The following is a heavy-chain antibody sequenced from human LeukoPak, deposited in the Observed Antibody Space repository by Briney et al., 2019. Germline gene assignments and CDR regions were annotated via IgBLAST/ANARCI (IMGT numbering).Heavy chain of an antibody. CDR3: AKGGGYEAQYYYYYLDV. CDR1: EFIFSGYD. J-gene: IGHJ6*03. Sequence: GGSLRLSCAASEFIFSGYDMHWVRQAPGKGLEWVTFIRYDGSDKYYADSVKGRFTISRDNSKNTLYLQMKSLRAEDTAVYYCAKGGGYEAQYYYYYLDVWGKGTTVTISS. D-gene: IGHD5-12*01. V-gene: IGHV3-30*02. CDR2: IRYDGSDK.